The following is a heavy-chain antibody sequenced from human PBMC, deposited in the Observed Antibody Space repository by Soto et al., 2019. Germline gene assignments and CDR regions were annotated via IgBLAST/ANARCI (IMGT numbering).Heavy chain of an antibody. CDR2: INQDGSEK. J-gene: IGHJ4*02. CDR1: GFTFSSYW. V-gene: IGHV3-7*03. D-gene: IGHD3-16*01. Sequence: EVQLVESGGGLVQPGGSPRLSCAATGFTFSSYWMIWVRQAPGKGLEWVANINQDGSEKYYVDSVKGRFTISRDNAKNSLYLQMNSLRAEDTAVYYCVRAERLGGYWGQGTLVTVSS. CDR3: VRAERLGGY.